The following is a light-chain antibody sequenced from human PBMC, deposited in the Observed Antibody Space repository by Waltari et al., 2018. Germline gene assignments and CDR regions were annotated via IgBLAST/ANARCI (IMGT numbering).Light chain of an antibody. Sequence: QSALTQPASVSGSPGQSITISCTGTSSDVGGYKYVSWYQQPPGKAPKLRIYNVSKRPSGVSNRFSGSKSGNTASLTISGLQAEDEADYYCCSYAGSTTSVVFGGGTKVTVL. V-gene: IGLV2-23*02. J-gene: IGLJ3*02. CDR1: SSDVGGYKY. CDR2: NVS. CDR3: CSYAGSTTSVV.